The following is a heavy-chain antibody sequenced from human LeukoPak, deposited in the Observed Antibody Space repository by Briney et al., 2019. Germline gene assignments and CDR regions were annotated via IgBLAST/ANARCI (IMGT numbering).Heavy chain of an antibody. J-gene: IGHJ4*02. CDR2: IKQDGSEK. V-gene: IGHV3-7*01. CDR1: GFTFSTYW. Sequence: GGSLRLSCAASGFTFSTYWMNWVRQAPGKGLEWVANIKQDGSEKYYVDSVKGRFTISRDNAKNSLYLQMNSLRAEDTAVYYCARDQGGLTSYGSSPLDYWGQGTLVTVSS. D-gene: IGHD5-18*01. CDR3: ARDQGGLTSYGSSPLDY.